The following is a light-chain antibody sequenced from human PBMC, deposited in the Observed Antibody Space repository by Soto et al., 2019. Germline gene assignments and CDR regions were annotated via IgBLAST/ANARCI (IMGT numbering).Light chain of an antibody. Sequence: DIQMTQCPSSVSASIGDRVTISCRASQSSYKWLVWYQQKPGKAPKLLIYAASSLQSGVPSRFSGSGYGTDFTLTISSLQPEDFATYYCQQADSFPLSFGGGTKVDIK. CDR3: QQADSFPLS. CDR2: AAS. CDR1: QSSYKW. J-gene: IGKJ4*01. V-gene: IGKV1-12*01.